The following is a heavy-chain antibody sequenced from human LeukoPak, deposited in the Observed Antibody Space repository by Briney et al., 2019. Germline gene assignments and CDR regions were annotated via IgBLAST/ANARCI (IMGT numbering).Heavy chain of an antibody. D-gene: IGHD2-15*01. V-gene: IGHV3-48*01. CDR1: GFTFSSYS. Sequence: TGGSLRLSWAASGFTFSSYSMSWVRQAPGKGLEWVSYISSIITGIHYADSVKDRFTISRDNVKNSLYLQMNSLRAEDTAVYYCARTLEGSGGNHWGQGTLVTVSS. CDR3: ARTLEGSGGNH. CDR2: ISSIITGI. J-gene: IGHJ5*02.